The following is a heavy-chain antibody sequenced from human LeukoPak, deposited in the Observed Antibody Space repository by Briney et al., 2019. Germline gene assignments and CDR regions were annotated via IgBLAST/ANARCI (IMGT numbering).Heavy chain of an antibody. V-gene: IGHV3-23*01. J-gene: IGHJ6*02. CDR3: AKAGWYDYYYGMDV. Sequence: GGSLRLSCAASGFTFSSYAISWVRQAPGKGLEWVSAISGSGGSTYYADSVKGRFTIARDNSKDTLYLQMNSLSAEDRAVYYCAKAGWYDYYYGMDVWGQGTTVTVSS. D-gene: IGHD6-19*01. CDR2: ISGSGGST. CDR1: GFTFSSYA.